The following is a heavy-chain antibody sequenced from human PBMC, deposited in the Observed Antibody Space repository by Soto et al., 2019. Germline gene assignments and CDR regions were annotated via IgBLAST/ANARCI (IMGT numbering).Heavy chain of an antibody. D-gene: IGHD6-25*01. CDR2: ISGSGGST. V-gene: IGHV3-23*01. J-gene: IGHJ4*02. Sequence: PGGSLRLSCAASGFTFSSYAMSWVRQAPGKGLEWVSAISGSGGSTYYADSAKGRFTISRDNSKNTLYLQMNSLRAEDTAVYYGAKDQRATSYYFDYWGQGTLVTVS. CDR1: GFTFSSYA. CDR3: AKDQRATSYYFDY.